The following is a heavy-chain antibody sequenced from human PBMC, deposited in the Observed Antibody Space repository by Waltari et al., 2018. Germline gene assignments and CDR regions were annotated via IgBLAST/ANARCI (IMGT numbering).Heavy chain of an antibody. CDR2: NIPTFGSA. CDR3: ARAYCSSTSCHPTFDP. Sequence: QVQLVQSGAEVKKPGSSVKVSCKASGGTFSSYAISWVRQAPGQGLEWMGGNIPTFGSANCAQKFQGRVTITADESTSTAYMELSSLRSEDTAVYYCARAYCSSTSCHPTFDPWGQGTLVTVSS. V-gene: IGHV1-69*01. CDR1: GGTFSSYA. D-gene: IGHD2-2*01. J-gene: IGHJ5*02.